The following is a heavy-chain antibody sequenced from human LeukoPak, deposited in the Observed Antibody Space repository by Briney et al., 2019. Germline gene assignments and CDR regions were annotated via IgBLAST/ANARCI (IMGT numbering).Heavy chain of an antibody. V-gene: IGHV4-34*01. CDR2: INHSGST. Sequence: PSETLSLTCAVYGGSFSGYYWSWIRQPPGKGLERIGEINHSGSTNYNPSLKSRVTISVDTSKNQFSLKLSSVTAADTAVYYCARDRPEYYDRRSYYYNGMDVWGQGTTVTVSS. CDR1: GGSFSGYY. J-gene: IGHJ6*02. CDR3: ARDRPEYYDRRSYYYNGMDV. D-gene: IGHD3-22*01.